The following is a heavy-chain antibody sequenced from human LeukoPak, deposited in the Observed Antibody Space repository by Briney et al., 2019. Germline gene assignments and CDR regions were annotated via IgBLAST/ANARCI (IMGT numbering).Heavy chain of an antibody. CDR2: IWYDGSNK. J-gene: IGHJ6*03. D-gene: IGHD3-3*01. V-gene: IGHV3-33*06. Sequence: GGSLRLSCAASGFTFSSYGMHWVRQAPGKGLEWVAVIWYDGSNKYYADSVKGRFTISRDNSKNTLYLQMNSLRAEDTAVYYCAKEVYDFWSGRYYYYYYMDVWGKGTTVTVSS. CDR1: GFTFSSYG. CDR3: AKEVYDFWSGRYYYYYYMDV.